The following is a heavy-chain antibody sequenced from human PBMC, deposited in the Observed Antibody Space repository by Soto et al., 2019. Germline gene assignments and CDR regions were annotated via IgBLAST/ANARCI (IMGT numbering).Heavy chain of an antibody. Sequence: PVGSLRLSCAASGFTFSSYWMSWVRQAPDKGLEWVANIKEDGSEKYYGDSVKGRFTISRDNTKNSLYLQMNSLRTEDTAVYYCARDKAYYDSSGYHSVFDYWGQGTLVTVSS. J-gene: IGHJ4*02. D-gene: IGHD3-22*01. CDR1: GFTFSSYW. CDR2: IKEDGSEK. V-gene: IGHV3-7*03. CDR3: ARDKAYYDSSGYHSVFDY.